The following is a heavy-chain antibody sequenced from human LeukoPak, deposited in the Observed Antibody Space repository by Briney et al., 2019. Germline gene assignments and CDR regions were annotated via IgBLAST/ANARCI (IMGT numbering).Heavy chain of an antibody. J-gene: IGHJ3*01. CDR3: VRDSNPYCQGDCNYDAFDL. V-gene: IGHV3-48*03. CDR2: ISSSGSTI. CDR1: GFTFSSYE. D-gene: IGHD2-21*02. Sequence: GGSLRLSCAASGFTFSSYEMNWVRRAPGKGLEWVSYISSSGSTIYYADSVKGRFTISRDNAKNSLYLQMNSLTAEDTAVYYCVRDSNPYCQGDCNYDAFDLWGQGAMVTVSP.